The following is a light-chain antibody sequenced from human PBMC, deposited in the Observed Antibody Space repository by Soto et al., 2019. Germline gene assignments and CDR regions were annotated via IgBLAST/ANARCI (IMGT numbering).Light chain of an antibody. CDR3: QQYDSYSSGP. Sequence: DIKMSQSPSALSASEGDRVTITCRASQTVNTWLAWYQQKPGKAPKVLIFDASSLKTGVPSRFSGSGSGTEFTLTISNLQPDDFATYYCQQYDSYSSGPFGQGTKVDIK. J-gene: IGKJ1*01. V-gene: IGKV1-5*01. CDR2: DAS. CDR1: QTVNTW.